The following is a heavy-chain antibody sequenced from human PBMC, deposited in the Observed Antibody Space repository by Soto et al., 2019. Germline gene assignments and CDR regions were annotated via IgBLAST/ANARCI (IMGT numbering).Heavy chain of an antibody. J-gene: IGHJ4*02. D-gene: IGHD3-16*02. Sequence: QVQLVQSGAEVKKPGASVKVSCKVSGYTLTELSMHWVRQAPGKGLEWMGGFDPEDGETIYAQKSQGRVTMTEDTSTDTAYMELSSLRSEDTAGYYWATDRVTFGGVIVRLGWGNFDYWGQGTLVTVSS. CDR1: GYTLTELS. CDR2: FDPEDGET. V-gene: IGHV1-24*01. CDR3: ATDRVTFGGVIVRLGWGNFDY.